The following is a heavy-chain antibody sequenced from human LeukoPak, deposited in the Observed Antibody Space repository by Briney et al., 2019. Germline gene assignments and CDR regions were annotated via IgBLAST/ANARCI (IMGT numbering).Heavy chain of an antibody. CDR3: ARGRRTVRGVRAPRLHRMDV. Sequence: SETLSLTCAVSGGSFCGYYWSWIRQPPGKGREGSGEINHCGSTNYNPSLKRRVTISVDTSKNQISLKPRPVTAAATAVPYCARGRRTVRGVRAPRLHRMDVWGKGTRVSVSS. D-gene: IGHD3-10*01. CDR1: GGSFCGYY. CDR2: INHCGST. J-gene: IGHJ6*04. V-gene: IGHV4-34*01.